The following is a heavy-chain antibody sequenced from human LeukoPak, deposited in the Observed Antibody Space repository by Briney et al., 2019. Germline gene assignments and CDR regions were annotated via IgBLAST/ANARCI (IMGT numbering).Heavy chain of an antibody. CDR1: GGSISSYY. V-gene: IGHV4-4*07. Sequence: PSETLSLTCTVSGGSISSYYWSWIRQPAGKGLEWIGRIYTSGSTNYNPSLKSRVTMSVDTSKNQFSLKLSSVTAADTAVYYCARSHPRWYSSSWAVNYWGQGTLVTVSS. D-gene: IGHD6-13*01. J-gene: IGHJ4*02. CDR3: ARSHPRWYSSSWAVNY. CDR2: IYTSGST.